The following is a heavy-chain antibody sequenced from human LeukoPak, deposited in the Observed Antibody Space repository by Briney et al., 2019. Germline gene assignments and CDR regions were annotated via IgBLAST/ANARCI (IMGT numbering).Heavy chain of an antibody. J-gene: IGHJ4*02. Sequence: GGSLRHSCAASDFTFSTYAMTWVRQAPGKGLEWVSTISTSGGSTYSADSVKGRFTIPRDNSENTLYLQMNSLRAEDTAMYYCATVDRRQARIAVAGYFVYWRQGTLVTVSS. CDR2: ISTSGGST. CDR3: ATVDRRQARIAVAGYFVY. V-gene: IGHV3-23*01. CDR1: DFTFSTYA. D-gene: IGHD6-19*01.